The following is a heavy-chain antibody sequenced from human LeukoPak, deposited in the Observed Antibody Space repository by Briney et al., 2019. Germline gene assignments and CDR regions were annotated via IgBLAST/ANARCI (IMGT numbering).Heavy chain of an antibody. CDR1: GFTFSSYS. CDR3: ARDLGIVGPRRFDP. V-gene: IGHV3-21*01. CDR2: ISSSSSYI. Sequence: PGGSLRLSCAASGFTFSSYSMNWVRQAPGKGLEWVSSISSSSSYIYYADSVKGRFTISRDNAKNSLYLQMNSLRAEDTAVYYCARDLGIVGPRRFDPWGQGTLVTVSS. J-gene: IGHJ5*02. D-gene: IGHD1-26*01.